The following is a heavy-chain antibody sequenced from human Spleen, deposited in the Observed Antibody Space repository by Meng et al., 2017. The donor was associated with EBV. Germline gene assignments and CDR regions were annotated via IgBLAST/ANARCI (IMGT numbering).Heavy chain of an antibody. J-gene: IGHJ6*02. Sequence: QITLKQSGPTLVKPTQTLTLTCTFSGFSLSTSGVGVGWIRQPPGKALEWLALLYWDDDKHYSASLKSRLTITKDTSKNQVVLTMTNVDPVDTATYYCVHSFADYDYYYGLDVWGQGTTVTVAS. V-gene: IGHV2-5*02. CDR3: VHSFADYDYYYGLDV. CDR1: GFSLSTSGVG. CDR2: LYWDDDK. D-gene: IGHD6-25*01.